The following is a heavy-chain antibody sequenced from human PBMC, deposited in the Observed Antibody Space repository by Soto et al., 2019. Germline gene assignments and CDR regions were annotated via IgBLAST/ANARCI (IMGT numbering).Heavy chain of an antibody. CDR2: INPNSGGT. Sequence: ASVKVSCKASGYTFTGYYMHWVRRAPGQGLEWMGWINPNSGGTNYAQKFQGWVTMTRDTSISTAYMELSRLRSDDTAVYYCAREGGDRCSGGSCYRKSGNWFDPWGQGTLVTVSS. CDR1: GYTFTGYY. CDR3: AREGGDRCSGGSCYRKSGNWFDP. D-gene: IGHD2-15*01. V-gene: IGHV1-2*04. J-gene: IGHJ5*02.